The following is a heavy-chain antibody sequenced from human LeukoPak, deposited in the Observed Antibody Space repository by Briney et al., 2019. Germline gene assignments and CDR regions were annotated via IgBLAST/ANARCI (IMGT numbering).Heavy chain of an antibody. J-gene: IGHJ6*03. CDR1: GYTFTSYD. V-gene: IGHV1-8*01. Sequence: ASVKVSCKASGYTFTSYDINWVRQATGQGLEWMGWMNPNSGNTGYAQKFQGRVTMTRNTSISTAYMELSSLRSEDTAVYYCVRGLAVAGFYYYYYMDVWGKGTTVTISS. CDR2: MNPNSGNT. CDR3: VRGLAVAGFYYYYYMDV. D-gene: IGHD6-19*01.